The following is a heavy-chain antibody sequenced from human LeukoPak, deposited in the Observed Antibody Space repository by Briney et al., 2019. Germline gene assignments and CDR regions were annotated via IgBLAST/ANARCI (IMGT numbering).Heavy chain of an antibody. CDR2: IYYSGST. CDR3: ARGLSADPASLRYFDWLLSWEGNDTWYYFDY. V-gene: IGHV4-31*03. J-gene: IGHJ4*02. Sequence: PSQTLSLTCTVSGGSISSGGYYWSWIRQHPGKGLEWIGYIYYSGSTYYDPSLKSRVTISVDTSKNQFSLKLSSVTAADTAVYYCARGLSADPASLRYFDWLLSWEGNDTWYYFDYWGQGTLVTVSS. D-gene: IGHD3-9*01. CDR1: GGSISSGGYY.